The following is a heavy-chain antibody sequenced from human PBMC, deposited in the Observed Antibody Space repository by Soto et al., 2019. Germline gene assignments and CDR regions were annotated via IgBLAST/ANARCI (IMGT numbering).Heavy chain of an antibody. CDR3: AKDTFDVPPGFDY. J-gene: IGHJ4*02. V-gene: IGHV3-23*01. Sequence: EVQLLGYGGGLVHPGGSLRLSCAASGFAFRNYGMSWVSQAPGKGLKWVSTISGSGGSTYYADSVKGRFTISRDNSKNTLYLQMNSLRAEDTAIYYCAKDTFDVPPGFDYWGQGTLVTVSS. CDR2: ISGSGGST. D-gene: IGHD3-9*01. CDR1: GFAFRNYG.